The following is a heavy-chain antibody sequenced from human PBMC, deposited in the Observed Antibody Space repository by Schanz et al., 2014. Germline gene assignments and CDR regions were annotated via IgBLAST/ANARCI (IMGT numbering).Heavy chain of an antibody. J-gene: IGHJ5*02. V-gene: IGHV3-15*01. D-gene: IGHD6-13*01. Sequence: VQLLESGGGLVQPGGSLRLSCEASGFTFSSYAMSWVRQAPGKGLEWVGRIKGKTDGGTTDYAAPVKGRFSISRDDSQSTLYLQMNSLKIEDTAVYYCATASSPVREAGAGSSFHLWGQGTLVTVSP. CDR3: ATASSPVREAGAGSSFHL. CDR1: GFTFSSYA. CDR2: IKGKTDGGTT.